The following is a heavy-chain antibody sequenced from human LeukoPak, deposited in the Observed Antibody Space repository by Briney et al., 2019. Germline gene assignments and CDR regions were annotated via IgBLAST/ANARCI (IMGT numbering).Heavy chain of an antibody. CDR3: AREPRGYAFDI. CDR1: GFTSSSYE. Sequence: GGALRLSCAASGFTSSSYEMNWVRRAPGKGRVGVSYITSSGSTIYYADSVKGRFTISRDNAKNSLFLQMNSLRAEDTAVYYCAREPRGYAFDIWGQGTLVTVSS. V-gene: IGHV3-48*03. CDR2: ITSSGSTI. J-gene: IGHJ3*02.